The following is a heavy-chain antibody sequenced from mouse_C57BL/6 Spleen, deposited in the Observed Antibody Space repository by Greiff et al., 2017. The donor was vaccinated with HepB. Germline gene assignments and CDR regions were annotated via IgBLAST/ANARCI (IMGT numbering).Heavy chain of an antibody. J-gene: IGHJ2*01. CDR2: IYPGDGDT. Sequence: VQLQQSGPELVEPGASVKISCKASGYAFSSSWMNWVKQRPGKGLEWIGRIYPGDGDTNYNGKFKGKATLTADKSSSTAYMQLSSLTSEDSAVYFCARLDGDYFDYWGQGTTLTVSS. CDR3: ARLDGDYFDY. V-gene: IGHV1-82*01. CDR1: GYAFSSSW.